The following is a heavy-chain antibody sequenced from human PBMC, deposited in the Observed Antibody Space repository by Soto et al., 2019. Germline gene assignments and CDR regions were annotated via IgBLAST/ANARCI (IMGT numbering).Heavy chain of an antibody. D-gene: IGHD1-1*01. CDR3: ARDPPGRWKRYFDY. J-gene: IGHJ4*02. Sequence: QVQLVQSGAEVKKPGASVKVSCKASGYTFTSYDINWVRQATGQGLEWMGWMNPNSGNTGSAQKFQGRVTMTRNTSISTAYMELSSLRSEDTAVYYCARDPPGRWKRYFDYWGQGTLVTVSS. CDR1: GYTFTSYD. V-gene: IGHV1-8*01. CDR2: MNPNSGNT.